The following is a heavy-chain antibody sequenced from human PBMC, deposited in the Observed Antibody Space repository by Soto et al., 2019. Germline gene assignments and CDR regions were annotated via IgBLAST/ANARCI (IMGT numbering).Heavy chain of an antibody. CDR2: ISAYNGNT. V-gene: IGHV1-18*01. J-gene: IGHJ5*02. CDR1: GYTFTSYG. Sequence: QVQLVQSGAEVKKPGASVKVSCKASGYTFTSYGISWVRQAPGQGLEWMGWISAYNGNTNYAQKLQGRVTMTTDTSTSTDYMELRSLRSYDTSVYYSAREGGAWIWFDHWGQGTLVTVSS. CDR3: AREGGAWIWFDH. D-gene: IGHD1-26*01.